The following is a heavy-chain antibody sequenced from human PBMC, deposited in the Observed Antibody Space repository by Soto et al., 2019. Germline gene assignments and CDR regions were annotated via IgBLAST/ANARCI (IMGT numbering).Heavy chain of an antibody. CDR3: ARLPPNRCSGTFCSPY. CDR1: GFTLSDYY. V-gene: IGHV3-11*01. J-gene: IGHJ4*02. Sequence: GGSLRLSCVASGFTLSDYYMSWIRQTPGKGLEWTSYISNNGRTMYYRDSVKGRFTISRDNTKKLLYLQMNGLRAEDTAVYYCARLPPNRCSGTFCSPYWGQGTLVTVSS. D-gene: IGHD2-15*01. CDR2: ISNNGRTM.